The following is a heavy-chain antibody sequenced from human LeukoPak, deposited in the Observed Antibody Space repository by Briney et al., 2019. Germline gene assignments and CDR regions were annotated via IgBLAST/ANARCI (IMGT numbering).Heavy chain of an antibody. V-gene: IGHV4-59*12. CDR3: TREYNYGPFDY. CDR1: GECISTYY. Sequence: SETLSLTCNVSGECISTYYWTWIRQPPGKALEWIGYVYYSGSTNYNPSLKSRVTISIDTSKNQFSLNLSSLTASDTAVYYCTREYNYGPFDYWGQGTLVTVSS. CDR2: VYYSGST. J-gene: IGHJ4*02. D-gene: IGHD3-10*01.